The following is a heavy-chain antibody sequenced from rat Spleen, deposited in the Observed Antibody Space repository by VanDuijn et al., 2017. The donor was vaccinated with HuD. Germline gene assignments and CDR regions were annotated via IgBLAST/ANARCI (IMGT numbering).Heavy chain of an antibody. CDR2: INYDGSRT. CDR3: XXXVFXX. CDR1: GRTFSDYY. J-gene: IGHJ2*01. Sequence: EVQLVESGGGLVQPGRSLKLSCAASGRTFSDYYMAWVRQAPTKGLEWVATINYDGSRTYYRDSVKGRSTISRDNATSTLHLQIESLRLKDTAXXYCXXXVFXXXGQGVXXXVS. V-gene: IGHV5-7*01.